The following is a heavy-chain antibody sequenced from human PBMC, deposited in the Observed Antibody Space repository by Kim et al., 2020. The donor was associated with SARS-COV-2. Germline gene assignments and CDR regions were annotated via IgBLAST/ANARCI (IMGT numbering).Heavy chain of an antibody. D-gene: IGHD2-2*01. J-gene: IGHJ5*02. CDR1: GGSFSGYY. V-gene: IGHV4-34*01. Sequence: SETLSLTCAVYGGSFSGYYWSWIRQPPGKGLEWIGEINHSGSTNYNPSLKSRVTISVDTSKNQFSLKLSSVTAADTAVYYCARKDIVVVPAPKGGGLFDPWGQGTLVTVSS. CDR3: ARKDIVVVPAPKGGGLFDP. CDR2: INHSGST.